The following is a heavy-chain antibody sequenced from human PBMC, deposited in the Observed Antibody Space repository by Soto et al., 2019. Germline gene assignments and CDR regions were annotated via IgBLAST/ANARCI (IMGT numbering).Heavy chain of an antibody. Sequence: SETLSLTCAVSGGSISGSNWWSWVRQPPGKGLEWIGEIYHSGSTNYNPSLKSRVTISVDKSKNQFSLKLSSVTAADTAVYYCARDQGDYYGSGRWFDPWGQGTLVTVSS. CDR1: GGSISGSNW. V-gene: IGHV4-4*02. J-gene: IGHJ5*02. CDR3: ARDQGDYYGSGRWFDP. D-gene: IGHD3-10*01. CDR2: IYHSGST.